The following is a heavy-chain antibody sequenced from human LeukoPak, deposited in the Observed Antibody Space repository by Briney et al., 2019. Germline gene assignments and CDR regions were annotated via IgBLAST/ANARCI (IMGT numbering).Heavy chain of an antibody. CDR3: AVSGEDYGGTHYYYYYMDV. CDR2: IIPIFGTA. J-gene: IGHJ6*03. V-gene: IGHV1-69*13. Sequence: ASVKVSCKASGGTFGSYAISWVRQAPGQGLEWMGGIIPIFGTANYAQKFQGRVTITADESTSTAYMELSSLRSEDTAVYYCAVSGEDYGGTHYYYYYMDVWGKGTTVTISS. D-gene: IGHD4-23*01. CDR1: GGTFGSYA.